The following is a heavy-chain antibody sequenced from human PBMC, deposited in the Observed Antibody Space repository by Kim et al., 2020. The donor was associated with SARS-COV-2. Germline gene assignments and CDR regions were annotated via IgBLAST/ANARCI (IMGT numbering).Heavy chain of an antibody. CDR2: ISGSGGST. Sequence: GGSLRLSCAASGFTFSSYAMSWVRQAPGKGLEWVSAISGSGGSTYYADSVKGRFTISRDNSKNTLYLQMNSLRAEDTAVYYCAKSFVGGVGGVMRNWFDPWGQGTLVTVSS. V-gene: IGHV3-23*01. CDR3: AKSFVGGVGGVMRNWFDP. J-gene: IGHJ5*02. D-gene: IGHD3-16*01. CDR1: GFTFSSYA.